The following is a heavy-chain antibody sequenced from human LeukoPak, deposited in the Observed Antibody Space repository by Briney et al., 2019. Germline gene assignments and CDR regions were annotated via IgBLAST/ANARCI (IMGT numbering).Heavy chain of an antibody. CDR2: ISSSSSYI. D-gene: IGHD4-11*01. J-gene: IGHJ4*02. CDR3: ARDGTVTIFDY. CDR1: GFTFSSYS. Sequence: GRSLRLSCAASGFTFSSYSMNWVRQAPGKGLEWVSSISSSSSYIYYTDSVKGRFTISRDNAKNSLYLQMNSLRAEDTAVYYCARDGTVTIFDYWGQGTLVTVSS. V-gene: IGHV3-21*01.